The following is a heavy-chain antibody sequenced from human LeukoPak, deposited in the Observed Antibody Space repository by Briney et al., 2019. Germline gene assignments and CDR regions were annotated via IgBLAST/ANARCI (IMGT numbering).Heavy chain of an antibody. J-gene: IGHJ3*02. D-gene: IGHD3-3*01. CDR3: ARVRSVTIFGVVIIRDAFDI. V-gene: IGHV4-34*01. CDR1: GGSFSGYY. CDR2: INHSGST. Sequence: PSETLSLTCAVYGGSFSGYYWSWIRQPPGKGLEWIGEINHSGSTNYNPSLKSRVTISVDTSKNQFSLKLSSVTAADTAVYYCARVRSVTIFGVVIIRDAFDIWGQGTMVTVSS.